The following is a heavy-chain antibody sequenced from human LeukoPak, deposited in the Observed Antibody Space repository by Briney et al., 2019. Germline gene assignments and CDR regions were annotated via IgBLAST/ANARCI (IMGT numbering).Heavy chain of an antibody. CDR1: GGSVSDYY. CDR3: ASRRLGSDY. J-gene: IGHJ4*02. Sequence: SETLSLTCTISGGSVSDYYWSWVRQPPGKGLEWLGYMYKSGNTNFNPSLKSRVTISVDTSKNQFSLKVTSVTTADTAVYYCASRRLGSDYWGQGILVTVSS. CDR2: MYKSGNT. V-gene: IGHV4-59*02. D-gene: IGHD3-9*01.